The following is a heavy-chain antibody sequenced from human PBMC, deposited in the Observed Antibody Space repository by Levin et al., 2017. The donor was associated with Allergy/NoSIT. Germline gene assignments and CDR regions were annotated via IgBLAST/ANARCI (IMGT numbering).Heavy chain of an antibody. V-gene: IGHV4-4*07. J-gene: IGHJ3*02. CDR1: GGSISSYY. CDR2: IYTSGST. CDR3: ARVQYSGYDLLAFDI. D-gene: IGHD5-12*01. Sequence: PSETLSLTCTVSGGSISSYYWSWIRQPAGKGLEWIGRIYTSGSTNYNPSLKSRVTMSVDTSKNQFSLKLSSVTAADTAVYYCARVQYSGYDLLAFDIWGQGTMVTVSS.